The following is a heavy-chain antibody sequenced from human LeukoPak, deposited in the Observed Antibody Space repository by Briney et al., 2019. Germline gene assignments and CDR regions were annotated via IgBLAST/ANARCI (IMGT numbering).Heavy chain of an antibody. CDR1: GFTFSSYS. CDR3: ASPIGTDAFDI. V-gene: IGHV3-21*01. Sequence: GGSLRLSCAAFGFTFSSYSMNWVRQAPGKGLEWVSSISSSSSYIYYADSVKGRFTISRDNAKNSLYLQMNSLRAEDTAVYYCASPIGTDAFDIWGQGTMVTVSS. D-gene: IGHD1-14*01. CDR2: ISSSSSYI. J-gene: IGHJ3*02.